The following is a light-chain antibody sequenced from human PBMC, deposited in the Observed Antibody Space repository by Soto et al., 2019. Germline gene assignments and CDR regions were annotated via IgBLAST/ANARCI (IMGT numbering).Light chain of an antibody. Sequence: QSALTQPRSVSGSPGQSVSISCTGSSSDVGHFNFVSWYQHHPGKAPKLIIYDVAKRPSGVPDRFCGSKSGNTASLTISGLQPDDEATYYCCSYAGSYTGVFGGGTQLTVL. CDR3: CSYAGSYTGV. V-gene: IGLV2-11*01. CDR1: SSDVGHFNF. J-gene: IGLJ2*01. CDR2: DVA.